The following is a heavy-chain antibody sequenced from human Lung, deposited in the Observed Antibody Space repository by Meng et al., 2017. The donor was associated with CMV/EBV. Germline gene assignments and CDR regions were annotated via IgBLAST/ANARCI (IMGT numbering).Heavy chain of an antibody. V-gene: IGHV3-33*06. Sequence: SCAASGFTFSDYGMHWVRQTPGKGLEWVAVIFYGGSSKYYADSVKGRFTISRDNSENTLHLQMNSLRAEDTAVYYCTKGAGSVGSIHFDLWGQGXLVTVSS. CDR2: IFYGGSSK. J-gene: IGHJ4*02. D-gene: IGHD1-26*01. CDR1: GFTFSDYG. CDR3: TKGAGSVGSIHFDL.